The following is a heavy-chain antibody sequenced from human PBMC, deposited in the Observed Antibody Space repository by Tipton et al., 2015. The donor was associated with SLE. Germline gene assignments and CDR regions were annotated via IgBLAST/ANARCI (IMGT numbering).Heavy chain of an antibody. CDR3: ATMASPYYGMDV. CDR2: IWYDGTNK. J-gene: IGHJ6*02. D-gene: IGHD5-24*01. CDR1: GFTFSGYA. Sequence: SLRLSCAASGFTFSGYAMHWVRQAPGKGLEWVAVIWYDGTNKYYADSVKGRFTISRDNSKNTLYLQMNSLRAEDTAVYYCATMASPYYGMDVWGQGTTVTVSS. V-gene: IGHV3-33*08.